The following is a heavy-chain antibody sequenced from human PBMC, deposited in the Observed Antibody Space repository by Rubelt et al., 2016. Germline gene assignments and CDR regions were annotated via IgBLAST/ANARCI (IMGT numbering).Heavy chain of an antibody. J-gene: IGHJ4*02. V-gene: IGHV3-49*03. Sequence: EVQLVESGGGLVQPGRSLRLSCTASGFTFGDYAMSWFRQAPGKGLEWVGFIRSNAYGGTKQYAASVDGRFTISMDDSKSIAYLQMNSLKTEDTGIYYCATRSTKIGDWGQGTLVTVSS. CDR2: IRSNAYGGTK. CDR1: GFTFGDYA. CDR3: ATRSTKIGD. D-gene: IGHD1-26*01.